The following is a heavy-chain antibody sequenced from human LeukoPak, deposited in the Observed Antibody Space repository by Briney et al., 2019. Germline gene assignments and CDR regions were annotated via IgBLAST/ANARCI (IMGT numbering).Heavy chain of an antibody. Sequence: GGSLRLSCAASGFTFSDYAMSWVRQAPGEGLEWVSAITGSTGHTYYLDSVKGRFTISRDNSRNTLYLQMNGLRPEDTAIYYCAKETSEVGGTRDYWGQGTLVTVSS. V-gene: IGHV3-23*01. J-gene: IGHJ4*02. CDR1: GFTFSDYA. CDR2: ITGSTGHT. D-gene: IGHD6-19*01. CDR3: AKETSEVGGTRDY.